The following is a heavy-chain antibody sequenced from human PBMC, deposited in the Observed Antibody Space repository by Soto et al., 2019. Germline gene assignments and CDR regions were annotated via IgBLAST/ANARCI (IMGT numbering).Heavy chain of an antibody. J-gene: IGHJ6*02. V-gene: IGHV5-51*01. CDR2: IYPGDSDT. D-gene: IGHD2-2*01. CDR1: GYSFTSYW. Sequence: GESLKISCKGSGYSFTSYWIGWVRQMPGKGLEWMGIIYPGDSDTRYSPSFQGQVTISADKSISTAHLQWSSLKASDTAMYYCARRPGPSSTGPYYYGMDVWGQGTTVTVSS. CDR3: ARRPGPSSTGPYYYGMDV.